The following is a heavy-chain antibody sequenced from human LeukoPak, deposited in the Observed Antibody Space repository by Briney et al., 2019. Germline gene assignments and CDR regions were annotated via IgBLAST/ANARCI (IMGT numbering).Heavy chain of an antibody. CDR1: GYTFTGYY. D-gene: IGHD4-17*01. Sequence: GASVKVSCKASGYTFTGYYMHWVRQAPGQGLEWMGWINPNSGGTNYAQKFQGRVTMTRDTSTSTAYMELSRLRSDDTAVYYCARVHGDYTYYYGMDVWGQGTTVTVSS. J-gene: IGHJ6*02. CDR3: ARVHGDYTYYYGMDV. CDR2: INPNSGGT. V-gene: IGHV1-2*02.